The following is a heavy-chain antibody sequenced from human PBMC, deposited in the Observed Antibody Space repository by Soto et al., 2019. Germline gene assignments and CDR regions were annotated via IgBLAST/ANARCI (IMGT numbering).Heavy chain of an antibody. J-gene: IGHJ4*02. V-gene: IGHV4-4*07. CDR2: IYTSGNS. CDR3: ARLWFGKPPGYLDY. D-gene: IGHD3-10*01. CDR1: GGSIRNYY. Sequence: QVQLQESGPGRVKPSETLSLTCSVSGGSIRNYYWNWIRQPAGKGREWIGRIYTSGNSDYNPSLKSRVTMSADTSKNQLSLRLSSVTAADSAVYYCARLWFGKPPGYLDYWGQGIRVTISS.